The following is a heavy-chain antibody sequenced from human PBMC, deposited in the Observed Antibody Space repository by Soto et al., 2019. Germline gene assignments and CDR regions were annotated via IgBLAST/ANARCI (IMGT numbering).Heavy chain of an antibody. CDR1: GGTFSSYA. J-gene: IGHJ4*02. Sequence: QVQLVQSGAEVKKPGSSVKVSCKASGGTFSSYAISWVRQAPGQGLEWMGEIIPIFGTANYAQKFQGRGTITADKSTSTAYMELSRLRSEETAVYYCAYRNRSGDDYPSDYWAQATLVTVSS. D-gene: IGHD4-17*01. CDR3: AYRNRSGDDYPSDY. V-gene: IGHV1-69*06. CDR2: IIPIFGTA.